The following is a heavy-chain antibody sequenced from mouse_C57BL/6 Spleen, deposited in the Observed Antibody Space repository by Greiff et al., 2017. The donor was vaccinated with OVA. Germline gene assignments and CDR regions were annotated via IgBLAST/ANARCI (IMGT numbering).Heavy chain of an antibody. CDR2: IDPSDSET. Sequence: VQLQQPGAELVRPGSSVKLSCKASGYTFTSYWMHWVKQRPIQGLEWIGNIDPSDSETHSNQKFKDKATLTVDKSSSTAYMQLSSLTSEDSAVYYCARGFTTVVASTYFDDWGQGTTLTVSS. D-gene: IGHD1-1*01. CDR3: ARGFTTVVASTYFDD. CDR1: GYTFTSYW. J-gene: IGHJ2*01. V-gene: IGHV1-52*01.